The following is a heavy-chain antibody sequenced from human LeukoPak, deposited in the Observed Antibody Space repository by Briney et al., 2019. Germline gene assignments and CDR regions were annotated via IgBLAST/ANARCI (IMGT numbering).Heavy chain of an antibody. V-gene: IGHV3-23*01. CDR2: IRGAGETT. CDR3: AKGGSGLSGTHCFDY. CDR1: GFTFNNYA. J-gene: IGHJ4*02. Sequence: GGSLRLSCAASGFTFNNYAMTWVRQAPGEGLEWVSTIRGAGETTYSADSVKGRFTISRDNSKNTLYLQMNSLRAEDTAVYYCAKGGSGLSGTHCFDYWGQGTLVTVSS. D-gene: IGHD1-20*01.